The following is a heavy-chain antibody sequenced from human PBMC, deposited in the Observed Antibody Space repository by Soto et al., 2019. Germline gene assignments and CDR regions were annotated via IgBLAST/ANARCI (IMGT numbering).Heavy chain of an antibody. CDR1: GGTFSSYA. CDR3: ARESREGIIAVAGSGFFY. Sequence: SVKVSCKASGGTFSSYAISWVRQAPGQGLEWMGGIIPIFGTANYAQKFQGRVTITADKSTSTAYMELSSLRSEDTAVYYCARESREGIIAVAGSGFFYWGQGTLVTVSS. CDR2: IIPIFGTA. J-gene: IGHJ4*02. V-gene: IGHV1-69*06. D-gene: IGHD6-19*01.